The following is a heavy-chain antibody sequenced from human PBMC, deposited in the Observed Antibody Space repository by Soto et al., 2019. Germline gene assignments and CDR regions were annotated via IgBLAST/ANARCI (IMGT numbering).Heavy chain of an antibody. CDR1: GFTFSSYG. D-gene: IGHD1-26*01. Sequence: GGSLRLSCAASGFTFSSYGMHWVRQAPGKGLEWVAVISYDGSNKYYADSVKGRFTIPRDNSKNTLYLQMNSLRAEDTAVYYCGTQNDDSGSYFDYWGQGTLVTVSS. V-gene: IGHV3-30*03. CDR2: ISYDGSNK. CDR3: GTQNDDSGSYFDY. J-gene: IGHJ4*02.